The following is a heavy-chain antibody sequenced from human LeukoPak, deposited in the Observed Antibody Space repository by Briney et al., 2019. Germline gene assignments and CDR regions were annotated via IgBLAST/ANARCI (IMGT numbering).Heavy chain of an antibody. CDR1: GYTFTSYY. CDR2: INPSGGST. CDR3: ARGPLLEGYGDYQYFQH. Sequence: ASVKVSCKASGYTFTSYYMHWVRQAPGQGLEWMGIINPSGGSTSYAQKFQGRVTMTRDTSTSTVYMELSSLRSEDTAVYYCARGPLLEGYGDYQYFQHWGQGTLVTVSS. J-gene: IGHJ1*01. D-gene: IGHD4-17*01. V-gene: IGHV1-46*01.